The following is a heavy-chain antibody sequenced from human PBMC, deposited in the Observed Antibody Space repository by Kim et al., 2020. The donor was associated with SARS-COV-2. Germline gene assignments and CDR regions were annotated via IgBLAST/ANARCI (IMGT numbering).Heavy chain of an antibody. Sequence: GWSLRLSCAASGFTFSNFEFNWVRQAPGKGLEWLSYISSGGDSIYYAESVRGRFTMSRDNSKQSVYLQMSSLRVEDTAIYYCARETENCGGDCYDYWGQG. V-gene: IGHV3-48*03. CDR3: ARETENCGGDCYDY. CDR2: ISSGGDSI. D-gene: IGHD2-21*02. CDR1: GFTFSNFE. J-gene: IGHJ4*02.